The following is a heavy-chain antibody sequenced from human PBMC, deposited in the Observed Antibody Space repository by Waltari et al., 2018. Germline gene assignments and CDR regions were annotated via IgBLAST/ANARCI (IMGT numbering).Heavy chain of an antibody. CDR3: ARDGTAERYFDL. CDR2: ISSSSYI. Sequence: EVQLVESGGGLVKPGGSLRLSCAASGFTFRSNSMNWVRQAPGKGLEWVSSISSSSYIYYADSVKGRFTISRDNAKNSLYLQMNSLRAEDTAVYYCARDGTAERYFDLWGRGTLVTVSS. J-gene: IGHJ2*01. CDR1: GFTFRSNS. V-gene: IGHV3-21*01. D-gene: IGHD6-13*01.